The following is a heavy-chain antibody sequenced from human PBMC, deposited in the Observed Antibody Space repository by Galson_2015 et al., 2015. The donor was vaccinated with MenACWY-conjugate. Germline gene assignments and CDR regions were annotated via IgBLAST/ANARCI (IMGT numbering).Heavy chain of an antibody. J-gene: IGHJ4*02. V-gene: IGHV3-30*18. CDR2: ISFDGSKK. CDR3: AKLLITGGGNY. Sequence: SLRLSCAASGFTFSSYGMHWVRQAPGKGLEWVAVISFDGSKKYYADSVKGRFTISRDNSNKKLYLQMNSLRAEDTAVYYCAKLLITGGGNYGCQGTLVTVSS. D-gene: IGHD1-14*01. CDR1: GFTFSSYG.